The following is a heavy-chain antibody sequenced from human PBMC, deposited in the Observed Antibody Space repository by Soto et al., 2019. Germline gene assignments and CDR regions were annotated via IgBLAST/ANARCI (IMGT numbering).Heavy chain of an antibody. CDR3: ARHSLATQPGDY. Sequence: PGESLKISCKGSGYSFTSYWIAWVRQGPGKGLDWMGIIYPGDPDTRYSPSFQGQVTISVDNSIDTAYLEWTTLRASDSAMYYCARHSLATQPGDYWGQGTRVTVSS. CDR2: IYPGDPDT. V-gene: IGHV5-51*01. J-gene: IGHJ4*02. D-gene: IGHD5-12*01. CDR1: GYSFTSYW.